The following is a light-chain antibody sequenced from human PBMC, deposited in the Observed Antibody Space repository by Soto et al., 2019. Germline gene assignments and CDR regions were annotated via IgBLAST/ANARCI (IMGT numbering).Light chain of an antibody. Sequence: AIRMTQSPSSFSASTGDRVTITCRASQGISSYLAWYQQKPGRAPKLLIYATSSLQSGVPSRFSGSGSGTDFTLTISGLQSEDFATYYCQQSYTMPRTFGQGTKVDI. V-gene: IGKV1-8*01. CDR1: QGISSY. CDR2: ATS. CDR3: QQSYTMPRT. J-gene: IGKJ1*01.